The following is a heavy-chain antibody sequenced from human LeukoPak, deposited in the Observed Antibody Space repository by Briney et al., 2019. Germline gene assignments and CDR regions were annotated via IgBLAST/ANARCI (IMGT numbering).Heavy chain of an antibody. V-gene: IGHV4-38-2*02. J-gene: IGHJ4*02. CDR3: ARRRIVATIDY. D-gene: IGHD5-12*01. CDR1: GYSISSGYY. CDR2: IYHSGST. Sequence: PSETLSLTCTVSGYSISSGYYWGWIRQPPGKGLEWIGNIYHSGSTFYNPSLKSRITISVDTSKNQFSLKLTSVTAADTAVYYCARRRIVATIDYWGQGTLVTVSS.